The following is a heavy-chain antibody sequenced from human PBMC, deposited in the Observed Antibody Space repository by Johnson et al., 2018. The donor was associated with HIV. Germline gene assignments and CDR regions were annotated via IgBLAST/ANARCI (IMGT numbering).Heavy chain of an antibody. CDR2: ISGSGGST. CDR3: ARAGRQQLVLDAFDI. D-gene: IGHD6-13*01. V-gene: IGHV3-23*04. J-gene: IGHJ3*02. Sequence: VLLVESGGGLVKPGGSLRLSCAASGFTFSSYAMSWVRQAPGKGLEWVSAISGSGGSTYYADSVKGRFTISRDNSKNTLYLQMNSLRAEDTAVYYCARAGRQQLVLDAFDIWGQGTMVTVSS. CDR1: GFTFSSYA.